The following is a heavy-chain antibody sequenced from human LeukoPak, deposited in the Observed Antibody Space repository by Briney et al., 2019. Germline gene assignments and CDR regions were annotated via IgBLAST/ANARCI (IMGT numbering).Heavy chain of an antibody. CDR2: ISRNGDST. D-gene: IGHD2-2*01. V-gene: IGHV3-64D*09. CDR3: ARVLDIVVVPAAISDY. CDR1: GFTFTSFA. Sequence: PGGSLRLSCSASGFTFTSFAMHWVRQAPGKGLDYVSAISRNGDSTYHADSVKGRFIISRDNSKNTLFLQMSSLRAEDTAVYYCARVLDIVVVPAAISDYWGQGTLVTVSS. J-gene: IGHJ4*02.